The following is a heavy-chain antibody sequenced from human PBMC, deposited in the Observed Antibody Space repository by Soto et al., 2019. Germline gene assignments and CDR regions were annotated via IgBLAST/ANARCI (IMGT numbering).Heavy chain of an antibody. Sequence: GASVKVSCKASGYTFTSYGISWVRQAPGQGLEWMGWISAYNGNTNYAQKLQGRVTVTTDTSTSTAHMELRSLRSDDTAVYYCARETHGSGWYFDYWGQGTLVTVSS. CDR1: GYTFTSYG. D-gene: IGHD6-19*01. CDR3: ARETHGSGWYFDY. V-gene: IGHV1-18*01. J-gene: IGHJ4*02. CDR2: ISAYNGNT.